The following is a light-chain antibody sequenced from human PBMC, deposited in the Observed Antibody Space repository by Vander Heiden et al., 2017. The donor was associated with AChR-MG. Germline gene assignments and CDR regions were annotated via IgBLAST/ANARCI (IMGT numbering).Light chain of an antibody. CDR3: QVWESTLGV. CDR1: KLGNKY. Sequence: SYDLTQPPSVSVSPGQTANITCSGDKLGNKYTCWYQQKPGQSPVLVIYQDNKRPSGIPERFSGSNSGNTATLTISGTQAMDEGDYYCQVWESTLGVFGTGTKVTLL. V-gene: IGLV3-1*01. J-gene: IGLJ1*01. CDR2: QDN.